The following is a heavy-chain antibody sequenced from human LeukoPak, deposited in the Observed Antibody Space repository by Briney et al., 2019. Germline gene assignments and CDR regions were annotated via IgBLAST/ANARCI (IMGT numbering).Heavy chain of an antibody. V-gene: IGHV1-2*06. D-gene: IGHD2-15*01. CDR3: ARIPSICSGGSCPVGY. CDR1: GYTFTGYY. J-gene: IGHJ4*02. CDR2: INPNSGGT. Sequence: ASVKVSCKASGYTFTGYYMHWVRQAPGQGLEWMGRINPNSGGTNYAQKFQGRVTMTRDTSISTAYMELSRLRSDDTAVYYCARIPSICSGGSCPVGYWGQGTLVTASS.